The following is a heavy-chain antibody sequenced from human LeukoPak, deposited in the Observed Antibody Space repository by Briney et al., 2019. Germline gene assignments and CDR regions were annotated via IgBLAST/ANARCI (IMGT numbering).Heavy chain of an antibody. J-gene: IGHJ3*02. Sequence: GGSLRLSCAASGFTFSSYAMHWVRQAPGKGLEWVAVISYDGSNKYYADSVKGRFTISRDNSKNTLYLQMNSLRAEDTAVYYCAREWDPTREYYDFWSGYYYHAFDIWGQGTMVTVSS. D-gene: IGHD3-3*01. CDR1: GFTFSSYA. V-gene: IGHV3-30*04. CDR2: ISYDGSNK. CDR3: AREWDPTREYYDFWSGYYYHAFDI.